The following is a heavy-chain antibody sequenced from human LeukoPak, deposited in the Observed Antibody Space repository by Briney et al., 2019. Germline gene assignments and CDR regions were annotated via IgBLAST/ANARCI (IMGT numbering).Heavy chain of an antibody. CDR2: IKQDGSEK. CDR1: GFSFSRYW. V-gene: IGHV3-7*01. D-gene: IGHD2-8*01. J-gene: IGHJ4*02. CDR3: ARETAGYCTNGVCSPEPGGFDY. Sequence: GGSLRLSCAASGFSFSRYWMSWVRQAPGKGLEWVANIKQDGSEKYYVDSVKGRFTISRDNAKNSLYLQMNSLRAEDTAVYYCARETAGYCTNGVCSPEPGGFDYWGQGTLVTVSS.